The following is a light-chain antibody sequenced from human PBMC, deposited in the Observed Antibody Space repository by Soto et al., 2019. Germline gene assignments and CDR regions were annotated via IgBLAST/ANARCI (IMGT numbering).Light chain of an antibody. CDR2: GAS. CDR1: QSVSSNY. Sequence: EIVLTQSPGTLSLSPGERATLSCRASQSVSSNYLGWYQQKPGQAPRLLIYGASSRATGIPDRFSGSGSGTDFTLTISSLQPEDFATYYCQQSYSTPYTFGQGTKLEIK. CDR3: QQSYSTPYT. J-gene: IGKJ2*01. V-gene: IGKV3-20*01.